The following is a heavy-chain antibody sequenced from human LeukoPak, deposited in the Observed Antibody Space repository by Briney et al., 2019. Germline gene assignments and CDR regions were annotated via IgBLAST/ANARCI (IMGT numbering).Heavy chain of an antibody. CDR1: GGSISSSRYY. V-gene: IGHV4-39*01. CDR3: ARPRIAETGAFDY. CDR2: IYYSGST. D-gene: IGHD6-13*01. J-gene: IGHJ4*02. Sequence: SETLSLTCTVSGGSISSSRYYWGWIRQPPGKGLEWIGSIYYSGSTYYNPSLKSRVTISVDTSKNQFSLKLSSVTAADTAVYYCARPRIAETGAFDYWGQGTLVTVSS.